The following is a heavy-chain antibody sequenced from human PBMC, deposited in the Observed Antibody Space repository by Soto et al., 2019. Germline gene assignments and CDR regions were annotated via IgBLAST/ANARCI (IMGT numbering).Heavy chain of an antibody. CDR3: ARDKGRHPLGCNYYYIMDV. J-gene: IGHJ6*01. CDR1: GGTFRTSA. V-gene: IGHV1-69*12. Sequence: QVQLVQSGAEVKKPGSSVKVSCKTSGGTFRTSAISWVRQAPGQGLEWMGGIMPVFPTPDYAQKFQGRVTITAQESTGTAYMERSSLRSEVTAVYYCARDKGRHPLGCNYYYIMDVWGQGTTVPGSS. CDR2: IMPVFPTP. D-gene: IGHD2-15*01.